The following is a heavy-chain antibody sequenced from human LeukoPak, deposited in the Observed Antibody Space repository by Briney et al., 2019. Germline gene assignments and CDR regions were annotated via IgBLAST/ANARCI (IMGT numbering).Heavy chain of an antibody. Sequence: PSETLSLTCTVSGGSISSSSYYWGWIRQPPGKGLEWIGSIYYSGSTYYNPSLKSRVTISVDTSKNQFSLKLSSVTAADTAVYYCARRPTSPSLSRYMDVWGKGTTVTVSS. CDR2: IYYSGST. V-gene: IGHV4-39*07. CDR1: GGSISSSSYY. CDR3: ARRPTSPSLSRYMDV. J-gene: IGHJ6*03. D-gene: IGHD3-16*02.